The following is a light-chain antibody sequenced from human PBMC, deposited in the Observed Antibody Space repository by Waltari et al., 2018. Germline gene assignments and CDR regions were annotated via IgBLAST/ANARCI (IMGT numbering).Light chain of an antibody. CDR3: SSDTTNSPPHVL. Sequence: QSVLTQPASVSGSPGQSITISCTGTTNDVGGYNYVSWYQHHPGKVPKLLIYDVTKRPSGISNRFSASKSGNTASLTISGLQAEDEADYYCSSDTTNSPPHVLFGGGTKVTVL. V-gene: IGLV2-14*03. J-gene: IGLJ2*01. CDR1: TNDVGGYNY. CDR2: DVT.